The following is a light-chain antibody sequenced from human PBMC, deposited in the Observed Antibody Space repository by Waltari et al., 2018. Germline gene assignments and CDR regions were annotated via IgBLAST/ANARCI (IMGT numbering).Light chain of an antibody. CDR2: DAS. Sequence: EIVMTQSPAAVSLSPGWRATLSCRASQTIANNLALYQHKGGQAPRLLIYDASTRATGIPVRFSGSGSGTEFTLSISSLQTEDFAVYFCKQYDDWPAYSFGQGTKLEIK. CDR1: QTIANN. V-gene: IGKV3-15*01. J-gene: IGKJ2*01. CDR3: KQYDDWPAYS.